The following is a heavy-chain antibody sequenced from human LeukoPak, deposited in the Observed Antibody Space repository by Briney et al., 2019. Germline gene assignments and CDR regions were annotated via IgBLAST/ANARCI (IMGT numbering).Heavy chain of an antibody. CDR2: IYYSGST. CDR1: GGSISSSSYY. Sequence: PSETLSLTCTVWGGSISSSSYYWGWIRQPPGKGLEWIASIYYSGSTYYNPSRKTRVTISGDTSKTPFSLKLSSVTAADTGVYYWARQETITFGGVIPSWGDYWGQGTLVTVSS. D-gene: IGHD3-16*02. V-gene: IGHV4-39*01. J-gene: IGHJ4*02. CDR3: ARQETITFGGVIPSWGDY.